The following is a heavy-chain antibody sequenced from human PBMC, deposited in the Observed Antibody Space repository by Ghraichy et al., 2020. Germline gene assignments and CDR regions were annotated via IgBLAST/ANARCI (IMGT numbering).Heavy chain of an antibody. V-gene: IGHV3-7*01. CDR2: IKQDGTEE. CDR1: GFPFRGYW. CDR3: AKNIVVAGKILYYYYGTDV. D-gene: IGHD6-19*01. J-gene: IGHJ6*02. Sequence: GESLNISCAASGFPFRGYWMTWVRQAPGKGLEWVASIKQDGTEEKYLDSVKGRFTISRDNPKNSLYLQMNSLRAEDTAVYYCAKNIVVAGKILYYYYGTDVWGQGTTVTVSS.